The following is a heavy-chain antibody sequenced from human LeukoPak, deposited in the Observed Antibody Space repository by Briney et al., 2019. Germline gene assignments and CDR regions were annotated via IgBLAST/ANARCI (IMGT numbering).Heavy chain of an antibody. V-gene: IGHV3-30*18. Sequence: GGSLRLSRAASGFTFSSYGMHWVRQAPGKGLEWVAVISYDGSNKYYADSVKGRFTISRDNSKNTLYLQMNSLRAEDTAVYYCAKGGDFDYWGQGTLVTVSS. CDR3: AKGGDFDY. J-gene: IGHJ4*02. CDR1: GFTFSSYG. CDR2: ISYDGSNK.